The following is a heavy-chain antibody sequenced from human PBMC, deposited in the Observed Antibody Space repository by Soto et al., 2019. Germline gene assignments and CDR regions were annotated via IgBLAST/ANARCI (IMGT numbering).Heavy chain of an antibody. CDR2: MYYSGEI. CDR1: GVSVNSYGYY. V-gene: IGHV4-30-4*01. Sequence: TSETLSLTCTVSGVSVNSYGYYWTWIRQPPGKGLEWIGSMYYSGEIYHNPSLKSRVSLSVDTSKDQFSLNLTSLTAADTAVDFCFGNYDSSFGYWGRGTLVTVSS. CDR3: FGNYDSSFGY. J-gene: IGHJ4*02. D-gene: IGHD3-22*01.